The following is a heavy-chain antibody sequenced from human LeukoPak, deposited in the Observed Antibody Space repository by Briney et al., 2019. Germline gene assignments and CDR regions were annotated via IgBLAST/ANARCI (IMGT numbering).Heavy chain of an antibody. Sequence: GGSLRLSCAASGFTFSSYWMSWVRQAPGKGLEWVANIKQDGSEKYYVDSVKGRFTISRDNAKNSLYLQMNSLRAEDTAVYYCARPIAVAGGNAFDIWGQGTMVTVSS. CDR3: ARPIAVAGGNAFDI. CDR1: GFTFSSYW. V-gene: IGHV3-7*01. CDR2: IKQDGSEK. D-gene: IGHD6-19*01. J-gene: IGHJ3*02.